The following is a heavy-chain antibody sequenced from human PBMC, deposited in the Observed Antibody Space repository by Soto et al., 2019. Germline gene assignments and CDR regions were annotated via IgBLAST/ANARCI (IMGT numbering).Heavy chain of an antibody. CDR3: AGGAHCSGGSCLLYYFDY. Sequence: QVQLVESGGGVVQPGGSLRLSCAASGFTFSRYGMHWVLQAPGKRLEWVAVIWYDGSNKYYADYVTGRFTISRDNSKNPLDLQMKSLRAEDTAVYYCAGGAHCSGGSCLLYYFDYWGQGTLVTVSS. CDR1: GFTFSRYG. CDR2: IWYDGSNK. V-gene: IGHV3-33*01. D-gene: IGHD2-15*01. J-gene: IGHJ4*02.